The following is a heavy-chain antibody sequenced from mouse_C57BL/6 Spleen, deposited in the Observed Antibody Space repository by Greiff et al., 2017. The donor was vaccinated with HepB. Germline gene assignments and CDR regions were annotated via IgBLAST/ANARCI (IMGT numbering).Heavy chain of an antibody. CDR1: GYTFTSYW. D-gene: IGHD4-1*02. CDR3: ARSTGTWAWFAY. CDR2: INPSSGYT. J-gene: IGHJ3*01. V-gene: IGHV1-7*01. Sequence: QVQLQQSGAELAKPGASVKLSCKASGYTFTSYWTHWVKQRPGQGLEWIGYINPSSGYTKYNQKFKDEATLTADKSSSTAYMQLSSLTYEDSAVYYCARSTGTWAWFAYWGQGTLVTVSA.